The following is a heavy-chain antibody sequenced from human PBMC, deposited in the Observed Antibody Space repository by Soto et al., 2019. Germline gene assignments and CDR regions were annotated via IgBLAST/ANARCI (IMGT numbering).Heavy chain of an antibody. CDR2: INPSDPYT. D-gene: IGHD3-9*01. CDR1: GYSFTSYW. J-gene: IGHJ4*02. CDR3: ARLRTDGIYDILCGD. Sequence: GQSLKISCQGSGYSFTSYWISWLRQMPEKGLERVGRINPSDPYTNYSPSFQGHVTISTDQSINTVYLQWSRLTASATAMYYWARLRTDGIYDILCGDWGQGSLVAVAS. V-gene: IGHV5-10-1*01.